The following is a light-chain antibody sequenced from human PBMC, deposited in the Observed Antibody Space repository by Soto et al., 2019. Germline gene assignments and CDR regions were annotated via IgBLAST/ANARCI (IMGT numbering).Light chain of an antibody. Sequence: DIVMTQSPDSLAVSLGERATISCKSSQSLLFSSNNKTYLAWYQHRPGQSPKMLIFWASARESGVPERFSGSGSETDFTLTIRGLQPEDAAADYCQQYYSDFFPFGQATRLEIK. CDR3: QQYYSDFFP. CDR1: QSLLFSSNNKTY. V-gene: IGKV4-1*01. J-gene: IGKJ2*01. CDR2: WAS.